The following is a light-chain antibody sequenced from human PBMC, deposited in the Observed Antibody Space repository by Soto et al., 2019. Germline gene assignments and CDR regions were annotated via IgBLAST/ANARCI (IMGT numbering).Light chain of an antibody. CDR1: QGISRY. J-gene: IGKJ3*01. Sequence: DIQLTQSPSFLSASVGDRVTITCRASQGISRYLAWYQQRPGKAPKLLIYGASSLQSGVPPRFSGSGSGTEFNLTISSLQPEDSATYFCQHLNSYPLTFGPGTEVDIK. CDR3: QHLNSYPLT. CDR2: GAS. V-gene: IGKV1-9*01.